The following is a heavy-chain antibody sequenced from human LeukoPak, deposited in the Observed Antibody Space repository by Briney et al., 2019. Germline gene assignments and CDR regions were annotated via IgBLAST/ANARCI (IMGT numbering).Heavy chain of an antibody. V-gene: IGHV1-46*01. Sequence: ASVKVSCKASGYTFTSNYIHWVRQAPGQGLEWMGMIYPRDGSTSYAQKFQGRVTVTRDTSTSTVHMELSGLRSEDTAVYYCARDQEGFDYWGQGTLVTVST. J-gene: IGHJ4*02. CDR2: IYPRDGST. CDR1: GYTFTSNY. CDR3: ARDQEGFDY.